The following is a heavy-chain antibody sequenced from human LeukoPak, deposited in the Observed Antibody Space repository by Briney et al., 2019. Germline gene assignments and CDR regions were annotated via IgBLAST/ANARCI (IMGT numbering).Heavy chain of an antibody. V-gene: IGHV3-30-3*01. CDR1: GFTFSSYA. J-gene: IGHJ4*02. CDR3: AREYYDSSGY. Sequence: PGGSLRLSCAASGFTFSSYAMHWVRQAPGKGLEWVAVISYDGSNKYYADSVKGRFTISRDNSKNTLYLQMNSLRAEDTAVYYCAREYYDSSGYWGQGTLVTVSS. CDR2: ISYDGSNK. D-gene: IGHD3-22*01.